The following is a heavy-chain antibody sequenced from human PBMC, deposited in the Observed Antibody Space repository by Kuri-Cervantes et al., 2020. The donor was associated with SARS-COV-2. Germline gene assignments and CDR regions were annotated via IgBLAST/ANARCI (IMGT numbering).Heavy chain of an antibody. V-gene: IGHV4-59*08. D-gene: IGHD3-10*01. CDR2: IYYSGST. CDR1: GGSISSYY. CDR3: ARAGIYYYYYMDV. Sequence: SETLSLTCTVSGGSISSYYWSWIRQPPGKGLEWIGYIYYSGSTNYNPSLKSRVTISVDTSKNQFSLKLSSVTAADTAVYYRARAGIYYYYYMDVWGKGTTVTVSS. J-gene: IGHJ6*03.